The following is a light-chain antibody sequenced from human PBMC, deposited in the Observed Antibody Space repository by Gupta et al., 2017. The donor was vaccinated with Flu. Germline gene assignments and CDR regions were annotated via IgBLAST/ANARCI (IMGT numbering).Light chain of an antibody. J-gene: IGLJ2*01. V-gene: IGLV2-14*01. CDR2: EVS. Sequence: QSALTQPASVSVSPGQSITISCTGTSSDVGGYNYVSWYQQHPGKAPKLMISEVSNRPSGVSNRFSCSKSGNTASLTISGLQAEDEADYYCSSYTSSSTLVFGRGTKLTVL. CDR3: SSYTSSSTLV. CDR1: SSDVGGYNY.